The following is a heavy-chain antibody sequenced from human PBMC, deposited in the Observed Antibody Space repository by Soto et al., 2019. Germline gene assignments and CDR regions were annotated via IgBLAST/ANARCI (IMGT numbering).Heavy chain of an antibody. Sequence: QVQLVQSGAEVKKPGSSVKVSCNASGGTFSSYAISWVRQAPGQGLEWMGGIIPIFGTANYAQKFQVRVTITADESTSTAYMELSSLRSEDTAVYYCARDRAWRKHAFDIWGQGTMVTVSS. V-gene: IGHV1-69*01. CDR1: GGTFSSYA. CDR3: ARDRAWRKHAFDI. J-gene: IGHJ3*02. D-gene: IGHD1-1*01. CDR2: IIPIFGTA.